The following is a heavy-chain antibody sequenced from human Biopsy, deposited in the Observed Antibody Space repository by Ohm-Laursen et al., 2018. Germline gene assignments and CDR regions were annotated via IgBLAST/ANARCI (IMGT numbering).Heavy chain of an antibody. CDR1: RFTFSRYW. Sequence: SLRLSCAASRFTFSRYWMNWVRQAPGKGLAWVANINQDGSEKYYVDSVKGRFTISRDNAKNSLYLEMNSLRAEDTAVYYCARGGEGSGSFVKPPKTWFDPWGQGTLVTVSS. CDR3: ARGGEGSGSFVKPPKTWFDP. D-gene: IGHD3-10*01. CDR2: INQDGSEK. J-gene: IGHJ5*02. V-gene: IGHV3-7*01.